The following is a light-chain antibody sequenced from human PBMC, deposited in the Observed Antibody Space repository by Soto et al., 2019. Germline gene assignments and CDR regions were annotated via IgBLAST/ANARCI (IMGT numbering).Light chain of an antibody. CDR3: QQYHNWPPIT. Sequence: EILMTQSPATLSVSPGETATLSCRASQSVSTKLAWYQQKPGQAPRLLINDASTRATGVPARFSGWGSGTEFTLTISSLQSEDFAVYYCQQYHNWPPITVGQGTRLESK. J-gene: IGKJ5*01. CDR1: QSVSTK. V-gene: IGKV3-15*01. CDR2: DAS.